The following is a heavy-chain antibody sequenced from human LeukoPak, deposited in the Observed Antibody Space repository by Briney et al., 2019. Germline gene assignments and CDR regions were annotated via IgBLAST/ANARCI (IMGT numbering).Heavy chain of an antibody. V-gene: IGHV3-23*01. J-gene: IGHJ4*02. CDR3: GRDLDWGAFDH. CDR1: GFTFSTYA. CDR2: IVGSGGTT. D-gene: IGHD3-9*01. Sequence: GGSLRLSCAASGFTFSTYAMDWVGQAPGKGLEWVSGIVGSGGTTYYADSVKGRFTISRDNSKNALYLQMNSLRAEDTAVYYCGRDLDWGAFDHWGQGTLVTVSS.